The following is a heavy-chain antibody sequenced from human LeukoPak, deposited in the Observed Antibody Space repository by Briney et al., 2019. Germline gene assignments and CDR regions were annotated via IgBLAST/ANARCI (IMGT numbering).Heavy chain of an antibody. CDR2: INAGNGNT. J-gene: IGHJ4*02. CDR3: ARVDSGWYRGDFDY. V-gene: IGHV1-3*01. D-gene: IGHD6-19*01. Sequence: ASVKVSCKASGYTFTSYAMHWVRQAPGQRLEWMGWINAGNGNTKYSQKFQGRVTITRDTSASTAYMELSSLRSEDTAVYYCARVDSGWYRGDFDYWGQGTLVTVSS. CDR1: GYTFTSYA.